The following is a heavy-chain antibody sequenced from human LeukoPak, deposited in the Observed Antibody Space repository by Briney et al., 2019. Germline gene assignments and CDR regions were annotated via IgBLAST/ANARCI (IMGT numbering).Heavy chain of an antibody. Sequence: GGSLRLSCAASGFTFSSFSMIWVRQAPGKGLEWVSSTSSSSAYTFYAESGKGRFTISRDNAKNSLFLQMNSLRAEDTAVYYCAKEIYSDSSAYVDYWGQGTLVTVSS. D-gene: IGHD3-22*01. CDR1: GFTFSSFS. J-gene: IGHJ4*02. V-gene: IGHV3-21*01. CDR3: AKEIYSDSSAYVDY. CDR2: TSSSSAYT.